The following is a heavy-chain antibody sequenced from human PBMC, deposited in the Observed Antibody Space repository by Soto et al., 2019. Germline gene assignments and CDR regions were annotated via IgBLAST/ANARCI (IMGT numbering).Heavy chain of an antibody. V-gene: IGHV4-30-2*01. J-gene: IGHJ6*02. CDR1: GGSISSGGYS. Sequence: LSLTCAVSGGSISSGGYSWSWIRQPPGKGLEWIGYIYHSGSTYYNPSLKSRVTISVDRSKNQFSLKLSSVTAADTAVYYCARDRYYGMDVWGQGTTVTVSS. CDR2: IYHSGST. CDR3: ARDRYYGMDV.